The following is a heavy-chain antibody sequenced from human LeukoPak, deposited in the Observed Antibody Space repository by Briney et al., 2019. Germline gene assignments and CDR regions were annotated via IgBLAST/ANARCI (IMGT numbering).Heavy chain of an antibody. CDR1: GFTFSSYG. D-gene: IGHD3-3*02. V-gene: IGHV3-30*02. CDR2: IRYDGSNK. J-gene: IGHJ4*02. Sequence: GGSLRLSCAASGFTFSSYGMHWVRQAPGKGLEWVAFIRYDGSNKYYADSVKGRFTISRDNSKNTLYLQMNSLRAEDTAVYYCAKGQYLPAFLEWLLSSDYWGQGTLVTVSS. CDR3: AKGQYLPAFLEWLLSSDY.